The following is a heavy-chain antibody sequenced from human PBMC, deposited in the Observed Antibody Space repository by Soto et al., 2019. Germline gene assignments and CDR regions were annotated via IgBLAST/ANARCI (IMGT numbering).Heavy chain of an antibody. J-gene: IGHJ6*02. CDR2: ISAYNGNT. D-gene: IGHD3-22*01. CDR3: AREYYYDSSGYRAYYYGMDV. CDR1: GYTFTSYG. Sequence: QVQLVQSGAEVKKPGASVKVSCKASGYTFTSYGISWVRQAPGQGLEWMGWISAYNGNTNYAQKLQGRVTITTDTSTSTAYMELRSLRSDDTAVYYCAREYYYDSSGYRAYYYGMDVWGQGTTVTVSS. V-gene: IGHV1-18*01.